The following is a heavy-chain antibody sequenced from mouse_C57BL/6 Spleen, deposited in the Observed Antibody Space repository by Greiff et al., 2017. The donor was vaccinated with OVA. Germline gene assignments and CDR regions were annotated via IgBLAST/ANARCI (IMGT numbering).Heavy chain of an antibody. CDR2: ISNGGGST. J-gene: IGHJ4*01. Sequence: DVQLVESGGGLVQPGGSLKLSCAASGFTFSDYYMYWVRQTPEKRLEWVAYISNGGGSTYYPDTVQGRFTISRDNAKNTLYLQMSRLKSEDTAMYYCARGGYYAMDYWGQGTSVTVSS. V-gene: IGHV5-12*01. CDR3: ARGGYYAMDY. CDR1: GFTFSDYY.